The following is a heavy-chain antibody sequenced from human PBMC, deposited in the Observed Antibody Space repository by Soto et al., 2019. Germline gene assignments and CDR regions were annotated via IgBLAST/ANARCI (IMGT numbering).Heavy chain of an antibody. CDR1: GYSFTNYC. CDR3: ARDGGLLTASWHYDL. CDR2: INPRTGST. Sequence: QGQLVQSGADVKKPGTSVKVSCKAAGYSFTNYCMNWVRQAPGQGLEWMGMINPRTGSTRYAQKFQDRVTLTRDTSTTTVYMELSTLISDDTAVYYCARDGGLLTASWHYDLWGPGTLVTVSS. J-gene: IGHJ2*01. V-gene: IGHV1-46*01. D-gene: IGHD2-15*01.